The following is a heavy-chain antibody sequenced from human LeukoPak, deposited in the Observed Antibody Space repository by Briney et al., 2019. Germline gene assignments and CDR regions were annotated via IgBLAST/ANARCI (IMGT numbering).Heavy chain of an antibody. CDR3: AKQYRGSSPPFDY. J-gene: IGHJ4*02. D-gene: IGHD2/OR15-2a*01. CDR2: ISGSGGST. Sequence: PGGSLRLSCAASGFTFSSYAMSCVRQAPGKGLEWVSAISGSGGSTYYADSVKGRFTISRDNSKNTLYLQMNSLRAEDTAVYYFAKQYRGSSPPFDYWGQGTLVTVSS. V-gene: IGHV3-23*01. CDR1: GFTFSSYA.